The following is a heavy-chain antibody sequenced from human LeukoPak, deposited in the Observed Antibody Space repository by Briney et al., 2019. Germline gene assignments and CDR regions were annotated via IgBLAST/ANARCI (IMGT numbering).Heavy chain of an antibody. Sequence: GGSLRLSCAASGFTFSSYSMNWVRQAPGKGLEWVSSISSSSSYIYYADSVKGRFTISRDNTKNSLYLQMNSLRAEDTAVYYCARESSGWYGYYFDYWGQGTLVTVSS. V-gene: IGHV3-21*01. CDR1: GFTFSSYS. CDR2: ISSSSSYI. J-gene: IGHJ4*02. CDR3: ARESSGWYGYYFDY. D-gene: IGHD6-19*01.